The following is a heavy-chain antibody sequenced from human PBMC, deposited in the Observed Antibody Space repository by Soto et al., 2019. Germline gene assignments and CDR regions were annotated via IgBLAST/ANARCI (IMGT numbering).Heavy chain of an antibody. CDR1: GGSISGGGFS. J-gene: IGHJ4*02. CDR3: ARDFAYFDS. V-gene: IGHV4-30-2*02. CDR2: ILHTGGT. D-gene: IGHD3-3*01. Sequence: PSETLSLTCAVSGGSISGGGFSWSWIRQPPGKGLEWIGYILHTGGTQYNPSLKSRVSMSVDKSKNQFSLNLDSVTAADTAVYFCARDFAYFDSWGQGTLVTVSS.